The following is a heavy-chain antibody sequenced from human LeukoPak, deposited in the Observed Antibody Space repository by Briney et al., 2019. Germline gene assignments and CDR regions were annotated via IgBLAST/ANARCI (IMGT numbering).Heavy chain of an antibody. CDR3: AKVDYYDSSGSYDY. D-gene: IGHD3-22*01. CDR1: GFTFSSCA. V-gene: IGHV3-23*01. CDR2: ISSSGGGT. J-gene: IGHJ4*02. Sequence: GGSLRLSCAASGFTFSSCAMSWVRQAPGKGLGWVSAISSSGGGTYYADSVKGRFTISRDNSKNTLYLQMNSLRAEDTAVYYCAKVDYYDSSGSYDYWGQGTLVTVSS.